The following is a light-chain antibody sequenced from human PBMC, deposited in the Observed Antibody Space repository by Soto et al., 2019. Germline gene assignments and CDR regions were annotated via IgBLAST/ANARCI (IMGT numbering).Light chain of an antibody. CDR1: QSVSDN. CDR3: QQYNNWPPLI. Sequence: EIVMTQSPVILSVSPGERATLSCRASQSVSDNLAWYQHKPGQAPRLLIYGASTRATGIPARFSGSGSGTEFILTISSLQSEDFAVYYCQQYNNWPPLIFGRGTKVEIK. CDR2: GAS. V-gene: IGKV3-15*01. J-gene: IGKJ4*01.